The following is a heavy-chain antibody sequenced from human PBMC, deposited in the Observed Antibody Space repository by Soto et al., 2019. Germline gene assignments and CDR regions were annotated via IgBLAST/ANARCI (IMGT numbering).Heavy chain of an antibody. CDR2: IVVGSGNT. Sequence: SVKVACKASGFPFTSFAMQWVRQARGQRLEWIGWIVVGSGNTNYAQKFQERVTITSDMSTSTAYMELSSLRSEDTAVYYCAAGNYYDSSGYSNDYRGRG. D-gene: IGHD3-22*01. J-gene: IGHJ4*02. V-gene: IGHV1-58*02. CDR1: GFPFTSFA. CDR3: AAGNYYDSSGYSNDY.